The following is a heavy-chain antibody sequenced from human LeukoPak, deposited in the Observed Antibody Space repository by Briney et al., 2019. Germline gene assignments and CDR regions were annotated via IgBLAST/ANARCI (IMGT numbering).Heavy chain of an antibody. V-gene: IGHV4-61*02. D-gene: IGHD3-22*01. J-gene: IGHJ4*02. CDR1: GGSISSTAYY. CDR3: ARDRYYYDSSGYRFFDY. CDR2: IYTSGST. Sequence: PSETLSLTCTVSGGSISSTAYYWSWIRQPAGKGLEWIGRIYTSGSTNYNPSLKSRVTMSADTSKNQFSLKLSSVTAADTAVYYCARDRYYYDSSGYRFFDYWGQGTLVTVSS.